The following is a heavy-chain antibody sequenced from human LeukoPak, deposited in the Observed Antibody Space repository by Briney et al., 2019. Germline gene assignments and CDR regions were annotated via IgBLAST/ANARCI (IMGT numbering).Heavy chain of an antibody. CDR2: IKSDGSIT. Sequence: GGSLTLSCATSGFTFSHYWMPWVREAPGKGLVWFSNIKSDGSITNYADSVRGRFTISRDNAKNILYLQINSLRAEDTAVYYCGRDNNYKVDVWGKGTTVTVSS. J-gene: IGHJ6*04. V-gene: IGHV3-74*01. CDR3: GRDNNYKVDV. CDR1: GFTFSHYW. D-gene: IGHD4-11*01.